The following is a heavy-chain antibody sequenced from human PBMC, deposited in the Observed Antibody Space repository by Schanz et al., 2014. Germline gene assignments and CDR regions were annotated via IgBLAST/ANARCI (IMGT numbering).Heavy chain of an antibody. CDR3: TRSTLWSYDV. J-gene: IGHJ3*01. D-gene: IGHD2-21*01. CDR2: IFHSGTT. Sequence: QVQLQESGPGLVKPSGTLSLTCVVSGGSISSGAWWTWARQSPGKGLEWIGEIFHSGTTNYNPSLESRGTISEDKSKNQFSLILSSMTAADTAVYYCTRSTLWSYDVWGRGTMVIVSS. CDR1: GGSISSGAW. V-gene: IGHV4-4*02.